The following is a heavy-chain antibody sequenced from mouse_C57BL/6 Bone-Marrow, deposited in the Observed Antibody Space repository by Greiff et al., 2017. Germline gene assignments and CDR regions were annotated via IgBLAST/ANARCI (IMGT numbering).Heavy chain of an antibody. D-gene: IGHD1-1*01. CDR3: ARGGHYGSTPYFDV. J-gene: IGHJ1*03. V-gene: IGHV1-61*01. Sequence: QVQLQQPGAELVRPGSSVKLSCKASGYTFTSYWMDWVKQRPGQGLEWIGNIYPSDSETHYNQKFKDKATLTVDKSSSTAYMQLRSLTSEDSAVYYCARGGHYGSTPYFDVGGTGTTVTVAS. CDR1: GYTFTSYW. CDR2: IYPSDSET.